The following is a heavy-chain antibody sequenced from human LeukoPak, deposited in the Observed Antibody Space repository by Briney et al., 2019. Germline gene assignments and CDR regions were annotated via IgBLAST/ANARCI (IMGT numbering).Heavy chain of an antibody. Sequence: PGGSLRLSCAASGFTFSSYSMNWVRQAPGKGLEWVSSISSSSSYIYYADSVKGRFTISRDNAKNSLYLQMNSLRAEDTAVYYCARSGYYYDSSGRTYYFDYWAREPWSPSPQ. J-gene: IGHJ4*02. CDR1: GFTFSSYS. D-gene: IGHD3-22*01. CDR2: ISSSSSYI. V-gene: IGHV3-21*01. CDR3: ARSGYYYDSSGRTYYFDY.